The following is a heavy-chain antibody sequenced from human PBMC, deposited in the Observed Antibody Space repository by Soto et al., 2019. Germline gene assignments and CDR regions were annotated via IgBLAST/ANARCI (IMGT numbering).Heavy chain of an antibody. D-gene: IGHD3-16*02. J-gene: IGHJ4*02. Sequence: SETLSLTCAVYGGSFSGYYWSWIRQPPGKGLEWIGEINHSGSTNYNPSLKSRVTISVDTSKNQFSLKLSSVTAADTAVYYYARGRYDYVWGSYRFDYWGQGTLVTVSS. V-gene: IGHV4-34*01. CDR2: INHSGST. CDR3: ARGRYDYVWGSYRFDY. CDR1: GGSFSGYY.